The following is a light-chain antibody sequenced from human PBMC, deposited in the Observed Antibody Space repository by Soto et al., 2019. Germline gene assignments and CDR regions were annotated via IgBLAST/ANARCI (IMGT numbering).Light chain of an antibody. J-gene: IGKJ1*01. Sequence: DIQMTQSPSSLSASVGDRVTITCRASQGISNYLAWYQQKPGKVPKLLIYAASTLQSGVPSRFSGSGSGTDFTLTISXLXXXDVATYYCQKYNSXXRTFXQGTXXXIK. V-gene: IGKV1-27*01. CDR3: QKYNSXXRT. CDR1: QGISNY. CDR2: AAS.